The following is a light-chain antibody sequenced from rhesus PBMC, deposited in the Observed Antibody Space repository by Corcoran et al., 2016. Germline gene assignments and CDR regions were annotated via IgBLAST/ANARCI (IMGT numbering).Light chain of an antibody. CDR2: ETS. Sequence: DIQLTQSPSSLSASIGDRVNITCRASQGISKLLAWYQQKPGKAPKLLISETSNLQSGVPSRFSGSGSWTAFTLTIISLQPEDFAVYYCQQRNSSPVTFGGGTKVEI. V-gene: IGKV1-38*01. CDR3: QQRNSSPVT. CDR1: QGISKL. J-gene: IGKJ4*01.